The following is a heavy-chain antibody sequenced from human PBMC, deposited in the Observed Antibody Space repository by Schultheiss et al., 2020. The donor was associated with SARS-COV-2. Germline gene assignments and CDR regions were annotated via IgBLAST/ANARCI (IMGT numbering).Heavy chain of an antibody. Sequence: ASVKVSCKASGYTFTSYAMHWVRQAPGQRLEWMGWINAGNGNTKYSQRFQGRVTITRDTSASTAHMDLSSLRSEDTAVYFCARGWSGYLNWFDPWGQGTLVTVSS. J-gene: IGHJ5*02. CDR1: GYTFTSYA. D-gene: IGHD3-3*01. CDR3: ARGWSGYLNWFDP. V-gene: IGHV1-3*01. CDR2: INAGNGNT.